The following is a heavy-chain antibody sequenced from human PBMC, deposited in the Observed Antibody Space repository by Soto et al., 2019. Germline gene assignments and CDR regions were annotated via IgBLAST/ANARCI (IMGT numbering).Heavy chain of an antibody. D-gene: IGHD6-6*01. CDR1: GGSFSGYY. CDR2: INHSGST. CDR3: AAPPRY. Sequence: SETLSHTFAVYGGSFSGYYWSWIRQPPGKGLEWIGEINHSGSTNYNPSLRSRVTISVDTSKNQFSLKLTSVTAADTAVYYCAAPPRYWGQGTLVTVSS. V-gene: IGHV4-34*01. J-gene: IGHJ4*02.